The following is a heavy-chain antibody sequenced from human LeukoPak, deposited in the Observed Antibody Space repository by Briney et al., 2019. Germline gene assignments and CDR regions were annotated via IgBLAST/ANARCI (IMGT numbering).Heavy chain of an antibody. J-gene: IGHJ4*02. V-gene: IGHV3-53*01. D-gene: IGHD5-18*01. Sequence: GGSLRLSCTASGFTFGDYAMSWVRQAPGKGLEWVSFIYSDNTHYSDSVKGRFTISRDNSKNTLYLQMNSLRAEDTAVYYCARDSSYGDDYWGQGTLVTVSS. CDR1: GFTFGDYA. CDR3: ARDSSYGDDY. CDR2: IYSDNT.